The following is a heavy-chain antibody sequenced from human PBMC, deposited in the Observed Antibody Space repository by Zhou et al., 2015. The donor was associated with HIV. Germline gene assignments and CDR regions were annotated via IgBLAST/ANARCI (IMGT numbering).Heavy chain of an antibody. CDR3: ATETWERRQAYYYFGMDV. CDR1: GYTFTTYD. V-gene: IGHV1-8*01. Sequence: QVQLAQSGAEXKKPGASVKVSCKASGYTFTTYDLNWVRQAPGQGLEWMGWMNPNSGNSNYAQRFQGRLTMTRDDSTDTAYMELRNLRSEDTAVYYCATETWERRQAYYYFGMDVVGSRDHGHRLL. D-gene: IGHD1-26*01. J-gene: IGHJ6*01. CDR2: MNPNSGNS.